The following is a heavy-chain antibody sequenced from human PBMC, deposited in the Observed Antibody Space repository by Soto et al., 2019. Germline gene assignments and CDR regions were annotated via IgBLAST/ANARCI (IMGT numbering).Heavy chain of an antibody. J-gene: IGHJ4*02. D-gene: IGHD6-19*01. Sequence: ASVKVSCKASGYTFTSYYMHWVRQAPGQGLEWMGIINPSGGSTSYAQKFQGRVTMTRDTSTSTVYMELSSLRSEDTAVYYCARVQTSQAVAGHFDYWGQGTLVTVSS. CDR2: INPSGGST. CDR3: ARVQTSQAVAGHFDY. V-gene: IGHV1-46*01. CDR1: GYTFTSYY.